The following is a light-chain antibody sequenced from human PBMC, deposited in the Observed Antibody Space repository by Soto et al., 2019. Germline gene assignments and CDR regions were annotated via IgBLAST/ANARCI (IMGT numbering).Light chain of an antibody. CDR1: QSVSSY. CDR3: QQRSSWLFT. CDR2: DAS. Sequence: EIVLTQSPATLSLSPGERATLSCRASQSVSSYLAWYQQKPGQAPRRLIYDASNRATGIPARFSGSGSGTDFTLTISSLEPEDFAVYYCQQRSSWLFTFGPGTKVDIK. V-gene: IGKV3-11*01. J-gene: IGKJ3*01.